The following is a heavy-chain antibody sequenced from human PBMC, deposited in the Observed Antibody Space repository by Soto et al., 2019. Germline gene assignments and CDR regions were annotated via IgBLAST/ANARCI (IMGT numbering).Heavy chain of an antibody. Sequence: GESLKISGQGSGYSFTNYCIAWVRQMPWKGLEWMGIIYPGDSDTKYSPSFQGQVTISVDKSISTAYLRWNSLKASDTAMYYCARSGDQEYFRHWGQGPLVTVSS. CDR2: IYPGDSDT. D-gene: IGHD6-25*01. CDR3: ARSGDQEYFRH. CDR1: GYSFTNYC. V-gene: IGHV5-51*01. J-gene: IGHJ1*01.